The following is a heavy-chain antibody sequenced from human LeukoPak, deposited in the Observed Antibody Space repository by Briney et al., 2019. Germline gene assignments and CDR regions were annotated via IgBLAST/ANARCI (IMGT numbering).Heavy chain of an antibody. CDR3: ARAVAATWDYYYYCMDV. Sequence: GGSLRLSCEASGFIFDDYTMHWVRQAPGKGLEWVSYISSSSSTIYYADSVKGRFTISRDNAKNSLYLQMNSLRAEDTAVYYCARAVAATWDYYYYCMDVWGKGTTVTVSS. V-gene: IGHV3-48*01. CDR1: GFIFDDYT. D-gene: IGHD6-19*01. CDR2: ISSSSSTI. J-gene: IGHJ6*03.